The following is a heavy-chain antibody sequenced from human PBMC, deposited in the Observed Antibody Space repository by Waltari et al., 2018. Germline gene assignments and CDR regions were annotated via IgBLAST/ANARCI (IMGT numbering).Heavy chain of an antibody. CDR2: IYVGDST. CDR1: GFIVSSKY. J-gene: IGHJ2*01. D-gene: IGHD1-7*01. Sequence: EVQLVESGGGLIQPGGSLRLPWAASGFIVSSKYMTWVRQAPGKGLAWVSVIYVGDSTNYADSVKGRFTISRDNSKNMLYLQMNSLRVEDTALYYCARGGMTATTRYAPWYFDVWGRGTLVTVSS. CDR3: ARGGMTATTRYAPWYFDV. V-gene: IGHV3-53*01.